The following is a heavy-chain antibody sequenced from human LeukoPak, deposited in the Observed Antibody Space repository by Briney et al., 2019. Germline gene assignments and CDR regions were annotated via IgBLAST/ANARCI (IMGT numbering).Heavy chain of an antibody. CDR1: GYTFTGYY. CDR3: AREYSSGWYAEHFQH. D-gene: IGHD6-19*01. CDR2: INPNSDDP. J-gene: IGHJ1*01. V-gene: IGHV1-2*06. Sequence: ASVKVSCKASGYTFTGYYVHWVRQAPGQGLEWMGQINPNSDDPYYRERFQGRVTMTRDTSISTAYMELSSLRSDDTAVYYCAREYSSGWYAEHFQHWGQGTLVTVSS.